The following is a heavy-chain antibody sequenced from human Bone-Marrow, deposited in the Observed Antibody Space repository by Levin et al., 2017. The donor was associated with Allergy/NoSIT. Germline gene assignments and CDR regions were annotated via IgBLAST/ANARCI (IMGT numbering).Heavy chain of an antibody. CDR2: ISGSGATT. CDR1: GFTFTNRA. J-gene: IGHJ6*02. V-gene: IGHV3-23*01. CDR3: ANSLDFGSDGVLGMDV. D-gene: IGHD2-21*02. Sequence: GESLKISCVASGFTFTNRAMAWVRQTPGKGLQWLSAISGSGATTYYADSVKGRFTISRDNFKNTVHLQMNSLTAEDTALYYCANSLDFGSDGVLGMDVWGQGTTVTVSS.